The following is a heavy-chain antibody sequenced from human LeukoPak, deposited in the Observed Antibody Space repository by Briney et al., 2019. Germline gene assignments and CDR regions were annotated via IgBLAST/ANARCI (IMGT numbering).Heavy chain of an antibody. CDR1: GFTFSSYA. D-gene: IGHD5-12*01. CDR2: ISNSGGRT. V-gene: IGHV3-23*01. Sequence: GGSLRLSCAASGFTFSSYALSWVRQAPGKGLEWVSSISNSGGRTFYTDSVKGRFTISRDNSKITLYLQMNSLRAEDTAVYYCAKSYNGYESKPDYWGQGTLVTVSS. J-gene: IGHJ4*02. CDR3: AKSYNGYESKPDY.